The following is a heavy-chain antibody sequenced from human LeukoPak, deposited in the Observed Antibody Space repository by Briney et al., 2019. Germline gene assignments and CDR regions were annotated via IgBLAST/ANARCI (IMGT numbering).Heavy chain of an antibody. CDR1: GGSFSGYY. CDR2: INHSGST. CDR3: ARDDYGGNSWGL. J-gene: IGHJ4*02. V-gene: IGHV4-34*01. D-gene: IGHD4-23*01. Sequence: PSETLSLTCAVYGGSFSGYYWSWIRQPPGKGLEWIGEINHSGSTNYNPSLKSRVTISVDTSKNQFSLKLSSVTAADTAVYYCARDDYGGNSWGLWGQGTLVTVSS.